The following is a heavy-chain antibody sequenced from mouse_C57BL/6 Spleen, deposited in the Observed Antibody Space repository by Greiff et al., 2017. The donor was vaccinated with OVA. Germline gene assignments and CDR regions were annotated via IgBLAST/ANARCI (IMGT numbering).Heavy chain of an antibody. J-gene: IGHJ4*01. D-gene: IGHD2-12*01. CDR1: GYTFTSYW. CDR3: ARSLLGAAGAMDY. Sequence: VQRVESGADLAKPGASVQLSCKASGYTFTSYWMHWVKQRPGQGLEWIGYINPSSGYTKYNQKFKDKATLTADKSSSTAYMQLSSLTYEDSAVYYCARSLLGAAGAMDYWGQGTSVTVSS. V-gene: IGHV1-7*01. CDR2: INPSSGYT.